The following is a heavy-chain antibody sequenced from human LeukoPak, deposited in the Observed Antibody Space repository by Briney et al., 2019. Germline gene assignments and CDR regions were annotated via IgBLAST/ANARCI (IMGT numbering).Heavy chain of an antibody. CDR1: GFSFSTYG. CDR3: ARDRREYSYGTYYYYGLDV. CDR2: INAGGGNT. J-gene: IGHJ6*02. Sequence: GGSLRLSCAASGFSFSTYGMNWVRQAPGKGLEWVSAINAGGGNTWYTDSVRGRFTISRDNAKNTVYMQMNSLRVEDTAVYYCARDRREYSYGTYYYYGLDVWGQGTTVTVSS. V-gene: IGHV3-23*01. D-gene: IGHD5-18*01.